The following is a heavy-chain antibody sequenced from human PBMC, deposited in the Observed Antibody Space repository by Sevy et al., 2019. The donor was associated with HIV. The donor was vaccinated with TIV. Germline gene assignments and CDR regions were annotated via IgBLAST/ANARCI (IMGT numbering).Heavy chain of an antibody. V-gene: IGHV4-34*01. D-gene: IGHD3-9*01. CDR3: ARSPDISTYFDY. J-gene: IGHJ4*02. Sequence: SETLSLTCAVYGGSFSGYYWSWIRQPPGKGLEWIGEINHSGSTNYNPSLKSRVTISVDTSKNQFSLKLSSVTAADTAVYYCARSPDISTYFDYWGQGTLVTVSS. CDR1: GGSFSGYY. CDR2: INHSGST.